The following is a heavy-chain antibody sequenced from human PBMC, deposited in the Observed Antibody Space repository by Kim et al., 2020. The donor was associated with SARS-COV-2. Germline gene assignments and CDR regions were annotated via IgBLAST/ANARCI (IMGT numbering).Heavy chain of an antibody. Sequence: GESLKISCKGSGYSFTSYWISWVRQMPGKGLEWMGRIDPSDSYTNYSPSFQGHVTISADKSISTAYLQWSSLKASDTAMYYCARHPTMVRGVIIYYFDYWGQGTLVTVSS. V-gene: IGHV5-10-1*01. CDR3: ARHPTMVRGVIIYYFDY. CDR1: GYSFTSYW. J-gene: IGHJ4*02. D-gene: IGHD3-10*01. CDR2: IDPSDSYT.